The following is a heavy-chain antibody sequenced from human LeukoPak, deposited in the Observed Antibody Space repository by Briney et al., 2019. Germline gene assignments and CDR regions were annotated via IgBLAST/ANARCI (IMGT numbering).Heavy chain of an antibody. D-gene: IGHD6-13*01. CDR1: GGSFRGYY. Sequence: SETLSLTCAVYGGSFRGYYWSWLRQPPGKGLECIGEINHSGSTNYNPSLKSRVTISVDTTKSQVTLELSSVTAADTAVYYCARGPGSSSWGGYWGQGTLVTVSS. V-gene: IGHV4-34*01. J-gene: IGHJ4*02. CDR3: ARGPGSSSWGGY. CDR2: INHSGST.